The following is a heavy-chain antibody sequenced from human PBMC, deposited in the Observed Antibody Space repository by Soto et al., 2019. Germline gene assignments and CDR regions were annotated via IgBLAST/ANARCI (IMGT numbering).Heavy chain of an antibody. CDR2: ITIRTGNV. CDR1: GFTISECS. CDR3: TKPRSSLQWPPFDP. D-gene: IGHD6-19*01. V-gene: IGHV3-48*02. J-gene: IGHJ5*02. Sequence: GGSLRLSCEASGFTISECSMNWVRQAPGKGLEWLAYITIRTGNVLYADSVRGRFTISADNAENSVILQMNSLRDEDSAVYYCTKPRSSLQWPPFDPWGHGTLVTVSS.